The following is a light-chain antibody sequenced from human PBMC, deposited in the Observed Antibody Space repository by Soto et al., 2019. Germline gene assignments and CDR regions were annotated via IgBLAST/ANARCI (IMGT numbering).Light chain of an antibody. J-gene: IGKJ2*01. CDR1: QSLLFYDGNTY. Sequence: DVVMSQSPLSLPVTFGQPASIACRSSQSLLFYDGNTYLSWFQQRPGQSPRRLIYKVSNRDSGVTDRFSGSRSGTAFTLKISRVEAEDIGIYYCRQGTHCPYTFGKGTRLEIK. CDR2: KVS. V-gene: IGKV2-30*01. CDR3: RQGTHCPYT.